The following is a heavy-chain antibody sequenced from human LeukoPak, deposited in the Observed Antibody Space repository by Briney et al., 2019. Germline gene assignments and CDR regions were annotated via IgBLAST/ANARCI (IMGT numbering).Heavy chain of an antibody. CDR3: ARGSDYGDYNWFDP. D-gene: IGHD4-17*01. CDR1: GYTFTSYD. CDR2: MNPNSGNT. J-gene: IGHJ5*02. Sequence: GASVKVSCKAFGYTFTSYDINWVRQATGQGLEWMGWMNPNSGNTGYAQKFQGRVTMTRNTSISTAYMELSSLRSEDTAVYYCARGSDYGDYNWFDPWGQGTLVTVSS. V-gene: IGHV1-8*01.